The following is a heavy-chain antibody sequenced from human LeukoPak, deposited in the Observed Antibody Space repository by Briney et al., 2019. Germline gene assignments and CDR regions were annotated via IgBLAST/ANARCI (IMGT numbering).Heavy chain of an antibody. CDR2: ISGSGGST. D-gene: IGHD2-2*01. V-gene: IGHV3-23*01. CDR3: AKRMYCSSTSCHDAFDI. CDR1: GFTFSSYA. J-gene: IGHJ3*02. Sequence: GGSLRLSCSASGFTFSSYAMSWVRQAPGKGLEWVSAISGSGGSTYYADSVKGRFTISRDNSKNTLYLQMNSLRAEDTAVYYCAKRMYCSSTSCHDAFDIWGQGTMVTVSS.